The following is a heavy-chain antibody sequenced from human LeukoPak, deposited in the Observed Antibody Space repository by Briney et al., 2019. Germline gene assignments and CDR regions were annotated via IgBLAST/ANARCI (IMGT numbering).Heavy chain of an antibody. CDR2: ISAYNGNT. D-gene: IGHD2-2*01. CDR3: ARYPIVVVPAAVKYYYYYMDV. Sequence: ASVKVSCKASGYTFTSYGISWVRQAPGQELEWMGWISAYNGNTNYAQKLQGRVTMTTDTSTSTAYMELRSLRSDDTAVYYCARYPIVVVPAAVKYYYYYMDVWGKGTTVTVSS. CDR1: GYTFTSYG. J-gene: IGHJ6*03. V-gene: IGHV1-18*01.